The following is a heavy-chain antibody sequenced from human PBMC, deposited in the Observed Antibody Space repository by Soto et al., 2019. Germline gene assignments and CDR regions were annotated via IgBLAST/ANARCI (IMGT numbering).Heavy chain of an antibody. CDR1: GYTFTSYG. CDR2: ISAYNGNT. J-gene: IGHJ6*04. CDR3: ARDVRTRLTIKQWTRMDV. D-gene: IGHD3-9*01. Sequence: ASAAVSFKASGYTFTSYGISGVRQAPGQGLEWMGWISAYNGNTNYAQKLQGRVTMTTDTSTSTAYMELRSLGSDDTAVYYCARDVRTRLTIKQWTRMDVCGKGTTVTVSS. V-gene: IGHV1-18*01.